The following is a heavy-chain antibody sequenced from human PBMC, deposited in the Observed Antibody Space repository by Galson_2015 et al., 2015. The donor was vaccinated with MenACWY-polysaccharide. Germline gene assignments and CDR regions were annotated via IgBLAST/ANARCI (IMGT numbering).Heavy chain of an antibody. D-gene: IGHD6-13*01. V-gene: IGHV3-23*01. CDR2: FDGSGGHP. CDR3: AKGLRAGGWSWYFDR. J-gene: IGHJ5*02. CDR1: GFTFSNYA. Sequence: SLRLSCAASGFTFSNYAMTWVRQAPGKGLEWVSSFDGSGGHPYYADSVRGRFAVSRDDSKNTLYLEMNSLRVDDMAVYYCAKGLRAGGWSWYFDRWGQGTRIIVSS.